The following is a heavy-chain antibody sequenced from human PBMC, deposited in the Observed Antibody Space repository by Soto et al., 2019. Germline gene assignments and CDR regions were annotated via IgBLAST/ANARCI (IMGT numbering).Heavy chain of an antibody. Sequence: GALVKVSCKASGGTFSSYAISWVRQAPGQGLEWMGGIIPIFGTANYAQKFQGRVTITADESTSTAYMELSSLRSEDTAVYYCARDNSRVTIFGVVTRFDYWGQGTLVTVSS. V-gene: IGHV1-69*13. D-gene: IGHD3-3*01. CDR2: IIPIFGTA. CDR3: ARDNSRVTIFGVVTRFDY. J-gene: IGHJ4*02. CDR1: GGTFSSYA.